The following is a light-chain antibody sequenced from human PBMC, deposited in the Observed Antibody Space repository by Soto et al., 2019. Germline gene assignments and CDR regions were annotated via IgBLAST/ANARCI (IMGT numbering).Light chain of an antibody. V-gene: IGKV3-15*01. J-gene: IGKJ1*01. CDR1: QSVSNN. CDR3: QQYNNWPPWT. Sequence: EIVMTQSPATLSVSPGERATLSCRASQSVSNNLAWYQQKPGQAPRLLIYGASTRATGIPARFSGCGSGTEFSLTISSLQSEDFAVYYCQQYNNWPPWTFGQGTKVEIK. CDR2: GAS.